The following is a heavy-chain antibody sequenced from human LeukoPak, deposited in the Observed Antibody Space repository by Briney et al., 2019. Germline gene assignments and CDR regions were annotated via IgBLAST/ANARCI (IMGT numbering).Heavy chain of an antibody. CDR1: GFTFSSYS. CDR2: IYSGGST. CDR3: ARGESGSGWSVPFDY. Sequence: PGGSLRLSCAASGFTFSSYSMNWVRQAPGKGLEWVSVIYSGGSTYYADSVKGRFTISRDNSKNTLYLQMNSLRAEDTAVYYCARGESGSGWSVPFDYWAREPWSPSPQ. D-gene: IGHD6-19*01. V-gene: IGHV3-53*01. J-gene: IGHJ4*02.